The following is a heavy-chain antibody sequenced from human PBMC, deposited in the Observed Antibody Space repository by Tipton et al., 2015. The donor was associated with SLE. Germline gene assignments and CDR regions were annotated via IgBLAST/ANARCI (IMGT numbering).Heavy chain of an antibody. D-gene: IGHD1-1*01. V-gene: IGHV4-38-2*02. CDR2: MHHNGST. J-gene: IGHJ5*01. CDR1: LYSIGSGFY. CDR3: ATGHFDF. Sequence: TLSLTCTVSLYSIGSGFYWDWVRQAPGKGLEWVATMHHNGSTYYNPSLRSRVAVSMDTSGNQFSLRLKSATAADTAVYFCATGHFDFWGQGRPVTVSS.